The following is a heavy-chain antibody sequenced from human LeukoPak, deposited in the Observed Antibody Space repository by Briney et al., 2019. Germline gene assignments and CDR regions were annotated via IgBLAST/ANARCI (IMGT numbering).Heavy chain of an antibody. CDR2: VYNNGNA. D-gene: IGHD1-26*01. V-gene: IGHV4-30-4*08. CDR3: ARGIVGAATELDP. Sequence: SETLSLTCTVSGASISSGDYFWTWIRQPPGKGLEWIGYVYNNGNAYYNPSLRSRLTISIDTSKNQFSLKVSSGTAADTAVYYCARGIVGAATELDPWGQGTLVTVPS. CDR1: GASISSGDYF. J-gene: IGHJ5*02.